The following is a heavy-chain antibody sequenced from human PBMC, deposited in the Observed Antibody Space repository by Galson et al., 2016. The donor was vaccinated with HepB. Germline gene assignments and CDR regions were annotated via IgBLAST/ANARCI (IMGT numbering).Heavy chain of an antibody. D-gene: IGHD3-10*01. Sequence: SLRLCCAGPGFIFSTYDMSWVRQVPGKGLEWVPSTRGSGGGVDYAHSGKGRFNISRDNSKNTLYLQMSSPRAEDTAVYYCAKERGSRLTMFRGFLVPVDIWGQGTVVTVSS. J-gene: IGHJ3*02. CDR3: AKERGSRLTMFRGFLVPVDI. CDR1: GFIFSTYD. CDR2: TRGSGGGV. V-gene: IGHV3-23*01.